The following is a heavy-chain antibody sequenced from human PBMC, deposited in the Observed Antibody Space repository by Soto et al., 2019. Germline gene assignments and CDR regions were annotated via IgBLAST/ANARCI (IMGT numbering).Heavy chain of an antibody. J-gene: IGHJ4*02. CDR1: GFTFSNAW. Sequence: LRLSCAASGFTFSNAWMSWVRQTPGKGLEWVGRIKSKTDAETTDYAAPVKGRFTISRDDSKNALYLQMNSLKTEDTAVYYCTTLYQGISNWGQGTLVTVSS. CDR3: TTLYQGISN. CDR2: IKSKTDAETT. V-gene: IGHV3-15*01. D-gene: IGHD1-20*01.